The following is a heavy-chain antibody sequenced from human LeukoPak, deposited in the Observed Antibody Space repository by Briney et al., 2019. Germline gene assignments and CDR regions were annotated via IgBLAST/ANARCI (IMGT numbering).Heavy chain of an antibody. CDR3: ARDLLVVVSDAFDI. V-gene: IGHV3-7*01. D-gene: IGHD3-22*01. J-gene: IGHJ3*02. CDR1: GFTFSSYW. CDR2: IKQDGSEK. Sequence: GGSLRLSCAASGFTFSSYWMSWVRQAPGKGLEWVANIKQDGSEKYYVDSVKGRFTISRDNAKNSLYLQMNSLRAEDTAVYYCARDLLVVVSDAFDIWGQGTMVTVSS.